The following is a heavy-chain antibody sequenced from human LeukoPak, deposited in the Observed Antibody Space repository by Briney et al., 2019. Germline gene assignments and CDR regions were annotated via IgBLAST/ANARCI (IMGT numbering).Heavy chain of an antibody. CDR2: IYSGGST. D-gene: IGHD2-15*01. V-gene: IGHV3-53*01. CDR3: ARGGYCSGGSCYSLYFDL. CDR1: GFTFSNAW. J-gene: IGHJ2*01. Sequence: PGGSLRLSCATSGFTFSNAWMSWVRQAPGKGLEWVSVIYSGGSTYYADSVKGRFTISRDNSKNTLYLQMINLRAEDTAVYYCARGGYCSGGSCYSLYFDLWGRGTLVTVSS.